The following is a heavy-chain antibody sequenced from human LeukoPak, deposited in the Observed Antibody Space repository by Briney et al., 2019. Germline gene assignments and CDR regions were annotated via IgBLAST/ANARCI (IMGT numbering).Heavy chain of an antibody. CDR1: GFTFSDHG. CDR3: AKGQGGITGYFDL. CDR2: VSYDGNSN. J-gene: IGHJ2*01. V-gene: IGHV3-30*18. D-gene: IGHD3-9*01. Sequence: PGGSLRLSCAASGFTFSDHGIPWVRQAPGKGLEWVAVVSYDGNSNYYAESVKGRVTISRDNSENMVFLQMNSLRHDDTGVYYCAKGQGGITGYFDLWGRGTLVTVSS.